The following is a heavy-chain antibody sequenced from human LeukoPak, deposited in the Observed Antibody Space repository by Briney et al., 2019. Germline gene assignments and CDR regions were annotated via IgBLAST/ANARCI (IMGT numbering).Heavy chain of an antibody. CDR1: GFSLSNFA. CDR2: LSYAGINK. Sequence: PGRSLRLSCEASGFSLSNFAIHWVRQAPGRGLEWVSSLSYAGINKYYADSVKGRFIISRDNSKNTVFLQLNSLRTEDSAVYYCTRQEWDARRGDYSEISFDLWCQGTLVTVSS. D-gene: IGHD1-26*01. V-gene: IGHV3-30*04. CDR3: TRQEWDARRGDYSEISFDL. J-gene: IGHJ3*01.